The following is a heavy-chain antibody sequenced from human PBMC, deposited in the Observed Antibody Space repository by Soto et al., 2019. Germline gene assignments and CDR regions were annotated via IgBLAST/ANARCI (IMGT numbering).Heavy chain of an antibody. CDR3: ARHDYSDRTFDI. Sequence: SETLSLTCTVSGGSVGSGAYYWSWIRQPPGNALEWIGYIQYSGGTNYNSSLKSRVTISVDRSRNQFSLKLTSVTAADTAFYYCARHDYSDRTFDIRGQGTMVTVSS. D-gene: IGHD3-10*02. V-gene: IGHV4-61*08. J-gene: IGHJ3*02. CDR1: GGSVGSGAYY. CDR2: IQYSGGT.